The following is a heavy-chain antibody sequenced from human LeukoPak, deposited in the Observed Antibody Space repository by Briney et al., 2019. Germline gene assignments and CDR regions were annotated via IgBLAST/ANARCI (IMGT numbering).Heavy chain of an antibody. CDR3: ARDLFPMTTVTTYFDY. D-gene: IGHD4-17*01. CDR2: ISSSSSYI. V-gene: IGHV3-21*01. Sequence: PGGSLRLSCAASGFTFSSYSVNWVRQAPGKGLEWVSSISSSSSYIYYADSVKGRFTISRDNAKNSLYLQMNSLRAEDTAVYYCARDLFPMTTVTTYFDYWGQGTLVTVSS. J-gene: IGHJ4*02. CDR1: GFTFSSYS.